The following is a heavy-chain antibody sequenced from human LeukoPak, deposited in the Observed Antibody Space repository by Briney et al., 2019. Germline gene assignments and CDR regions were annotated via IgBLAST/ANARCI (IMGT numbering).Heavy chain of an antibody. J-gene: IGHJ4*02. CDR3: ARDRLEPHGTYYFDY. CDR2: IIPIFGTA. V-gene: IGHV1-69*01. CDR1: GVTFSSYA. Sequence: ASVKVSCKASGVTFSSYAISWVRQAPGQGLEWMGGIIPIFGTANYAQKFQGRVTITADESTSTAYMELSSLRSEDTAVYYCARDRLEPHGTYYFDYWGQGTLVTVSS. D-gene: IGHD1-1*01.